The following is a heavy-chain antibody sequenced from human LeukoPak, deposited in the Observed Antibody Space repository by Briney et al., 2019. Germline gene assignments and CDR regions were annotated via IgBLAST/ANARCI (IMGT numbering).Heavy chain of an antibody. CDR3: AREHGDYEYFQH. Sequence: GGSLRLSCAASGFTFSSYAMSWVRQAPGKGLEWVSSIGGSGGSTYYADSVKGRFTISRDNSKNTLYLQMNSLRAEDTAVYYCAREHGDYEYFQHWGQGTLVTVSS. D-gene: IGHD4-17*01. J-gene: IGHJ1*01. CDR2: IGGSGGST. CDR1: GFTFSSYA. V-gene: IGHV3-23*01.